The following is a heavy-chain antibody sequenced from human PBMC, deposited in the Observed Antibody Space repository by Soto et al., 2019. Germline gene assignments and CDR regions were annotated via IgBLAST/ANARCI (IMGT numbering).Heavy chain of an antibody. J-gene: IGHJ4*02. CDR3: ARDSGPFGGVIAIAFDY. V-gene: IGHV3-48*02. D-gene: IGHD3-16*02. CDR1: GFTFSSYS. Sequence: RGSLRLSCAASGFTFSSYSMNWVRQAPGKGLEWVSYISSSSSTIYYADSVKGRFTISRDNAKNSLYLQMNSLRDEDTAVYYCARDSGPFGGVIAIAFDYWGQGTLVTVSS. CDR2: ISSSSSTI.